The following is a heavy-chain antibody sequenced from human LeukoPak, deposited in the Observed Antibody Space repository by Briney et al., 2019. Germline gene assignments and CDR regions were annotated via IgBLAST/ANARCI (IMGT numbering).Heavy chain of an antibody. Sequence: GGSLRLSCAASGFTFSDEYMNWIRQAPGKGLEWVSYISGSGNIIYYADSVKGRFTISRDNARNSLYLQMNSLRAEDTAVYYCARDPFMTTGWGIDYWGQGTLVTVSS. CDR3: ARDPFMTTGWGIDY. D-gene: IGHD4-17*01. CDR1: GFTFSDEY. J-gene: IGHJ4*02. CDR2: ISGSGNII. V-gene: IGHV3-11*01.